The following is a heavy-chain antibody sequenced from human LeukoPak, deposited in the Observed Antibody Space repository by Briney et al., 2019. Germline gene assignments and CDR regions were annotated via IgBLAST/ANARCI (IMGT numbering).Heavy chain of an antibody. CDR2: IYYSGST. CDR1: GGSISSYY. V-gene: IGHV4-59*01. CDR3: ARGGGYNTHQHFDY. J-gene: IGHJ4*02. Sequence: SETLSLTCTVSGGSISSYYWSWIRQPPGKGLEWIGYIYYSGSTNYNPSLKSRVTISVDTSKNQFSLKLSSVTAADTAVYYCARGGGYNTHQHFDYWGQGTLVTVSS. D-gene: IGHD5-24*01.